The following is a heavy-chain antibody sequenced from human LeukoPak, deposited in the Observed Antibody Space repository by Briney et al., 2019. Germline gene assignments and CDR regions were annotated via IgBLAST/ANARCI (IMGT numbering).Heavy chain of an antibody. CDR2: INPNSGGT. V-gene: IGHV1-2*02. CDR1: GYTFTGYY. J-gene: IGHJ4*02. Sequence: ASVKVSCKASGYTFTGYYMHWVRQAPGQGLEWMGWINPNSGGTNYAQKFQGRVTMTKDTSISTAYMELSRLRSDDTAVYYCARGLELRGGGDYWGQGTLVTVSS. CDR3: ARGLELRGGGDY. D-gene: IGHD1-7*01.